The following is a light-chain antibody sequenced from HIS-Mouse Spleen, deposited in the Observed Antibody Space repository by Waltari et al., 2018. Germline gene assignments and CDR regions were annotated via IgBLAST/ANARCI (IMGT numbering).Light chain of an antibody. J-gene: IGLJ2*01. V-gene: IGLV2-14*03. Sequence: QSALTQPASVSGSPGQSITISCTGTSSDVGGYNYVPWYQQHPGKAPKLMIYDDSNRPSVVSKRFSGSKSGNTASLTISGLQAEDEADYYCSSYTSSSSVVFGGGTKLTVL. CDR2: DDS. CDR1: SSDVGGYNY. CDR3: SSYTSSSSVV.